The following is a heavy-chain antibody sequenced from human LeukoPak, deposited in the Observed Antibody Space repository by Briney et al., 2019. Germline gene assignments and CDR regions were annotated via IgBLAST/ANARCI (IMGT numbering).Heavy chain of an antibody. V-gene: IGHV3-30*18. CDR3: AKDLEYYYGSGRDY. Sequence: GGSLRLSCAASGFTFSSYGMHWVRQAPGKGLEWVAVISYDGSNKYYADSVKGRFTISRDNSKNTLYLQINSLRAEDTAVYYCAKDLEYYYGSGRDYWGQGTLVTVSS. CDR2: ISYDGSNK. J-gene: IGHJ4*02. D-gene: IGHD3-10*01. CDR1: GFTFSSYG.